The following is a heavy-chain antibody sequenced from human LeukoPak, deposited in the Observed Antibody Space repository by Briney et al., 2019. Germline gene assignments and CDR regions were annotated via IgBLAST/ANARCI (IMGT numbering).Heavy chain of an antibody. CDR3: ARHKVGFATVPAASFDY. CDR1: GDPISSSTYY. D-gene: IGHD2-2*01. CDR2: IYYSGST. J-gene: IGHJ4*02. Sequence: PSETLSLTCTVSGDPISSSTYYWGWVRQPPGKGLEWIGSIYYSGSTYQNPSLRSRVTASVDTSKNQFSLKLRSVTAADTAVYYCARHKVGFATVPAASFDYWGQGILVTVSS. V-gene: IGHV4-39*01.